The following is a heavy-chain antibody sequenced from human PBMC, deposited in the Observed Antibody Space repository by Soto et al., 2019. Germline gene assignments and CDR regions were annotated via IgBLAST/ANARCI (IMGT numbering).Heavy chain of an antibody. J-gene: IGHJ6*02. CDR2: INHSGST. CDR1: GGSFSGYY. CDR3: ARARAYNWNYVYYYGMDV. V-gene: IGHV4-34*01. Sequence: SQTLSLTCAVYGGSFSGYYWSWIRQPPGKGLEWIGEINHSGSTNYNPSLKSRVTISVDTSKNQFSLKLSSVTAADTAVYYCARARAYNWNYVYYYGMDVWGQGTTVTVSS. D-gene: IGHD1-7*01.